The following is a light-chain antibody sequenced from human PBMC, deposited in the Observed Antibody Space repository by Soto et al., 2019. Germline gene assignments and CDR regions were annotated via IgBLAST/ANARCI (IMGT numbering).Light chain of an antibody. V-gene: IGLV2-14*01. J-gene: IGLJ3*02. CDR2: EVD. Sequence: QSALTQPASVSGSPGQSITISCTGTYTDVGGYNRVSWYQHHAGKGPKMLIFEVDNRPSGISDRFSGSKSGDTASLTISDLQSEDDADYYCVSYLEISLTHWLFGGGTKVTVL. CDR1: YTDVGGYNR. CDR3: VSYLEISLTHWL.